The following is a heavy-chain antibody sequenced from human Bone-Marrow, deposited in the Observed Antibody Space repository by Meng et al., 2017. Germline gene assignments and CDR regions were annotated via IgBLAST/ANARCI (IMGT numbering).Heavy chain of an antibody. CDR2: INWNSDYT. V-gene: IGHV3-9*01. CDR3: TKDNVDSITTFFDY. J-gene: IGHJ4*02. Sequence: SLKISCAASGFTFGHYAMHWVRQAPGRGLEWVSGINWNSDYTAYADSVKGRFTISRDNAGSSLYLHMDSLRPDDTAFYYCTKDNVDSITTFFDYWGPGTLVTVSS. D-gene: IGHD4-11*01. CDR1: GFTFGHYA.